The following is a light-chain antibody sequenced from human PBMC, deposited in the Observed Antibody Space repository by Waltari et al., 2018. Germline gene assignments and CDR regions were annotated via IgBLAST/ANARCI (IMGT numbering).Light chain of an antibody. CDR2: DVS. CDR3: CSYAGISGV. V-gene: IGLV2-11*02. Sequence: QSALTQPRSVSGSPGQSVTLPCTGTSRDVGGYNYVAWYQQHPGKAPKLIIYDVSNRPSGVPDRFSGSKSGNTASLTISGLQAEDEADYYCCSYAGISGVFGGGTKLTVL. CDR1: SRDVGGYNY. J-gene: IGLJ3*02.